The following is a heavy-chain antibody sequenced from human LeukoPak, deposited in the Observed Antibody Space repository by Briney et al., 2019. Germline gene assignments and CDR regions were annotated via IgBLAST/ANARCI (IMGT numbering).Heavy chain of an antibody. CDR1: GGSFSGYY. CDR3: ARCDFWSGYSHDY. Sequence: SETLSLTCAVYGGSFSGYYWSWIRQPPGKGLEWMGEINHSGSTNYNPSLKSRVTISVDTSKNQFSLKLSPVTAADTAVYYCARCDFWSGYSHDYWGQGTLVTVSS. J-gene: IGHJ4*02. D-gene: IGHD3-3*01. V-gene: IGHV4-34*01. CDR2: INHSGST.